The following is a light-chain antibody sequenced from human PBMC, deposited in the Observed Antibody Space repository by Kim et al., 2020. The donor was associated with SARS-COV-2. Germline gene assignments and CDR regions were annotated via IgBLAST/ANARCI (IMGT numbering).Light chain of an antibody. J-gene: IGLJ2*01. V-gene: IGLV1-44*01. CDR2: SNN. CDR1: SSSIGINT. Sequence: GQRVTISCPGSSSSIGINTANWYQQRPGTAPKLLIYSNNQRPSGVPDRFSGSESGTSASLAISGLQSEDEADYYCAAWDDSLNGPVFGGGTQLTVL. CDR3: AAWDDSLNGPV.